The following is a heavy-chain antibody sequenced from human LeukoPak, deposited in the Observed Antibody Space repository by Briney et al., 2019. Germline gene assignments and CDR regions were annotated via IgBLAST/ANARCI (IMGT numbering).Heavy chain of an antibody. D-gene: IGHD5-24*01. V-gene: IGHV3-23*01. CDR3: SIQRWLQSGTINYFEY. J-gene: IGHJ4*02. CDR2: ISGSGGST. Sequence: GGSLRLSCAASGFTFSSYAMSWVRQAPGKGLEWVSAISGSGGSTYYADSVKGRFTISRDNSKNTLYLQMNSLRPDDTAVYYCSIQRWLQSGTINYFEYWGQGTLVTVSS. CDR1: GFTFSSYA.